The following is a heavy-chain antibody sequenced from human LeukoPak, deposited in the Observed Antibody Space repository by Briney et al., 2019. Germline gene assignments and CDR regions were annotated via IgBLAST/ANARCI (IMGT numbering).Heavy chain of an antibody. Sequence: GASVKVSCKASGYTFTGYYMHWVRQAPGQGLEWMGWINPNSGGTNYAQKFQGRVTMTRDTSISTAYMELSRLRSDDTAVYYCATTYCGGDCYLYYYYYYMDVWGKGTTVTVSS. J-gene: IGHJ6*03. CDR3: ATTYCGGDCYLYYYYYYMDV. V-gene: IGHV1-2*02. D-gene: IGHD2-21*01. CDR2: INPNSGGT. CDR1: GYTFTGYY.